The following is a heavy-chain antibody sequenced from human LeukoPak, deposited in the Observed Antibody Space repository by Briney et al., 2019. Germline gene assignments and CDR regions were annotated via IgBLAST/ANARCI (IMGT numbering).Heavy chain of an antibody. CDR1: GFTFSSYE. D-gene: IGHD3-9*01. CDR2: ISSSGSTI. Sequence: GGSLRLSCAASGFTFSSYEMTWVHQAPGKGLEWVSYISSSGSTIYYADSVKGRFTISRDNAKNSLYLQMNSLRAEDTAVYYCARQRGDILTGYYMPRGFDYWGQGTLVTVSS. V-gene: IGHV3-48*03. J-gene: IGHJ4*02. CDR3: ARQRGDILTGYYMPRGFDY.